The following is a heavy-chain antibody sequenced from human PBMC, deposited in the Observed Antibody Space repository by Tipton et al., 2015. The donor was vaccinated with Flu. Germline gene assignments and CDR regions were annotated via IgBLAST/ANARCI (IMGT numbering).Heavy chain of an antibody. D-gene: IGHD1-26*01. Sequence: QVQLVQSGGGVVQPGRSLRLSCAASGFRFSGFGMHWVRQAPGEGLEWLAAIWFDGSKKYYADSVKGRFTISRDNSKNTLSLQMNSLRVEDTATYYCATPTADFDLWGRGTLVIVSS. CDR1: GFRFSGFG. J-gene: IGHJ2*01. CDR3: ATPTADFDL. CDR2: IWFDGSKK. V-gene: IGHV3-33*01.